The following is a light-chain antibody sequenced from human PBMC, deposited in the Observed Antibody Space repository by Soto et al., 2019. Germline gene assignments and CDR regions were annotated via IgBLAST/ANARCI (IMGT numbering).Light chain of an antibody. CDR1: QSISTY. CDR3: QQSYSAPFT. Sequence: DIQMTQSPSSLSASVGDRVTITCRASQSISTYLNWYQQKPARAPKLLIYAASRLQSVVPSRFGGSGSGTDYTLTISSMQAEDFATYYCQQSYSAPFTFGPGSKVDIK. CDR2: AAS. J-gene: IGKJ3*01. V-gene: IGKV1-39*01.